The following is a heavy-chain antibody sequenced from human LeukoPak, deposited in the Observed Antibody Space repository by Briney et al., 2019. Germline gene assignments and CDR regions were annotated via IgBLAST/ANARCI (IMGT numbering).Heavy chain of an antibody. D-gene: IGHD3-10*01. Sequence: GSSLRLSCAASGFTFSRNVMHWVRQAPGKGLEWVALISYDGNNKFYADSLKGRFTISRDNSRNTLYLQMSSLRGEDAAVYSCARGGIPTGPYYYFYYMDVWGKGTAVTVSS. V-gene: IGHV3-30*04. CDR2: ISYDGNNK. J-gene: IGHJ6*03. CDR3: ARGGIPTGPYYYFYYMDV. CDR1: GFTFSRNV.